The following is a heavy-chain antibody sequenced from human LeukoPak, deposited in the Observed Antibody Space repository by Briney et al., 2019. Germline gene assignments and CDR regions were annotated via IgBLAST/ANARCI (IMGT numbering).Heavy chain of an antibody. V-gene: IGHV3-23*01. CDR1: GFTFSNYA. D-gene: IGHD3-22*01. CDR2: ISGSGGST. J-gene: IGHJ4*02. Sequence: GGSLRLSCAASGFTFSNYAMSWVRQAPGKGLEWVSAISGSGGSTYYADSVKGRFTISRDNSKNTLYLQMNSLRAEDTAVYYCAKDPPLYYYDSSGYERGLHYFDYWGQGTLVTVSS. CDR3: AKDPPLYYYDSSGYERGLHYFDY.